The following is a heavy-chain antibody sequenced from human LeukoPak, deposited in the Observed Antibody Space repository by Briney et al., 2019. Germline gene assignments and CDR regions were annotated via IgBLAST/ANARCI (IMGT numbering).Heavy chain of an antibody. J-gene: IGHJ5*02. CDR2: ISYDGSNK. D-gene: IGHD3-10*01. Sequence: GGSLRLSCAASGFTFSSYAMHWVRQAPGKGLEGGAVISYDGSNKYYADSVKGRFTISRDNSKNTLYLQMNSLRAEDTAVYYCARDGYYYAEEFDPWGQGTLVTVSS. CDR1: GFTFSSYA. V-gene: IGHV3-30*04. CDR3: ARDGYYYAEEFDP.